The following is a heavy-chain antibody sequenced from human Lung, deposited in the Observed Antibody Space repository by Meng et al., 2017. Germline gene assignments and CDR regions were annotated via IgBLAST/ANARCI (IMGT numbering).Heavy chain of an antibody. Sequence: TLARVCAFSGGSHTGRTGGLRVLQIPIQGLERFGELVQSGRTNGNPSLESRATISVDKSKKQCTLKVYSLSAADTDTYYCARFDISSSGRGDYWGQGILVTVSS. CDR3: ARFDISSSGRGDY. CDR2: LVQSGRT. CDR1: GGSHTGRTG. D-gene: IGHD1-26*01. V-gene: IGHV4-4*02. J-gene: IGHJ4*02.